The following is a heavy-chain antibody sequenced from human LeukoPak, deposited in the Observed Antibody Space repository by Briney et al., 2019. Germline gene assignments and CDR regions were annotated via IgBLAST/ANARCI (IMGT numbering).Heavy chain of an antibody. CDR3: ARSNPAYYYDSSGYYFDY. J-gene: IGHJ4*02. D-gene: IGHD3-22*01. CDR1: GGTSSSYA. Sequence: ASVKVSCKASGGTSSSYAISWVRQAPGQGLEWMGGIIPIFGTANYAQKFQGRVTITADESTSTAYMELSSLRSEDTAVYYCARSNPAYYYDSSGYYFDYWGQGTLVTVSS. CDR2: IIPIFGTA. V-gene: IGHV1-69*13.